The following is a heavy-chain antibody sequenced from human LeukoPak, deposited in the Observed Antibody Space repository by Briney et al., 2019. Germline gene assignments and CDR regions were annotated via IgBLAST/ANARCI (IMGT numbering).Heavy chain of an antibody. CDR3: ARRTAATGTGNWFDP. J-gene: IGHJ5*02. Sequence: SETLSLTCTVSGGSISIYYWSWIRQPPGRGLEWIGYIYYSGSTNYNPSLKSRLTISVDTSKNQFSLKLSSVPAADTAVYYCARRTAATGTGNWFDPWGQGTLVTVSS. CDR2: IYYSGST. CDR1: GGSISIYY. V-gene: IGHV4-59*01. D-gene: IGHD6-13*01.